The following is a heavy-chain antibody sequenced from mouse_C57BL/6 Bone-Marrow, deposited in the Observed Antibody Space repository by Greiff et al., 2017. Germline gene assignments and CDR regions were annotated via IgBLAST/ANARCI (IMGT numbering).Heavy chain of an antibody. CDR1: GYAFSSSW. J-gene: IGHJ1*03. CDR2: IYPGDGDT. Sequence: QVQLQQSGPELVKPGASVKISCKASGYAFSSSWMNWVKQRPGQGLEWIGRIYPGDGDTNYNGKFKGKATLTADKSSSTAYMQLSSLTSADSAVYFCAGVSHYRCFDVWGTGTTVTVSS. V-gene: IGHV1-82*01. D-gene: IGHD2-12*01. CDR3: AGVSHYRCFDV.